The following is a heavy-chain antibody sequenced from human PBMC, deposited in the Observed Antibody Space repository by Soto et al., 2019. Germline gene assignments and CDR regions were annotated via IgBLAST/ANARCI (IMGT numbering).Heavy chain of an antibody. CDR1: GYTFSNHG. V-gene: IGHV1-18*01. Sequence: QVQLLQSGAEVKKPGASVKVSCKASGYTFSNHGITWGRQAPGQGLEWMGWIGAYNGNTHYTQSLQGRVTMTTDTSTSTASMELRGLRSDDTAVYYCARGRQLVGYFYYYMDVWGKGTTVTVSS. J-gene: IGHJ6*03. CDR3: ARGRQLVGYFYYYMDV. D-gene: IGHD6-6*01. CDR2: IGAYNGNT.